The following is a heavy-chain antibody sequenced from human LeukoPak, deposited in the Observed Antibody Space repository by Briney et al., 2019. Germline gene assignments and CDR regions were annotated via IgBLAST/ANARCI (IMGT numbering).Heavy chain of an antibody. D-gene: IGHD6-19*01. V-gene: IGHV4-59*01. CDR2: IYYSGST. CDR3: ARGLPGYSGGDDAFDF. J-gene: IGHJ3*01. Sequence: PSETLSLTCTVSGGSISSYYWSWIRQPPGKGLEWIGYIYYSGSTNYNPSLKSRVTISVGTSKNQFSLKLSSVTAADTAMYYCARGLPGYSGGDDAFDFWGQGTVVTVS. CDR1: GGSISSYY.